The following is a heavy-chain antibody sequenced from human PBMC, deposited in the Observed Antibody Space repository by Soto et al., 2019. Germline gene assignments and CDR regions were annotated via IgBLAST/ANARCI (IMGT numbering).Heavy chain of an antibody. D-gene: IGHD4-17*01. J-gene: IGHJ6*02. CDR1: GFTFVRYA. V-gene: IGHV3-23*01. CDR2: ISGSGTNR. CDR3: AKDRAVSLYYGMDV. Sequence: EGSLRLSYAASGFTFVRYAMSWVRQAPGKGLEWVSAISGSGTNRYYADSVKGRFTISRDNSKNTVYLQMNSLRAEDTAVYYCAKDRAVSLYYGMDVWGQGTTVTVSS.